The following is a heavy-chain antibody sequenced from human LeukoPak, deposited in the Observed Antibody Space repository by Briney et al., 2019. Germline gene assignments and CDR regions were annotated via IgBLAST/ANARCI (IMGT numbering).Heavy chain of an antibody. D-gene: IGHD6-19*01. CDR2: IYYSGGT. CDR1: GGSISSSSYY. V-gene: IGHV4-39*01. CDR3: ARRLGRPLRIDY. J-gene: IGHJ4*02. Sequence: SETLSLTCTVSGGSISSSSYYWGWIRQPPGRGLEWIGSIYYSGGTYYNPSLKSRVTISVDTSKNQFSLKLSSVTAADTAVYYCARRLGRPLRIDYWGQGTLVTVSS.